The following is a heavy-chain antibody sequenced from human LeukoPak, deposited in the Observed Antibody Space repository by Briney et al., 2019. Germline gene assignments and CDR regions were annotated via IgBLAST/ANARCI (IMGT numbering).Heavy chain of an antibody. D-gene: IGHD3-10*01. CDR1: GFTFSGYA. CDR2: IYSSDTT. Sequence: PGGSLRLFCAASGFTFSGYAMNWVRQAPGKGLEWVSHIYSSDTTYADSVKGRFTISRDNAKNSLYLQMNSLRDEDTAVYYCARDLHYAFDIWGQGTMVTASS. J-gene: IGHJ3*02. CDR3: ARDLHYAFDI. V-gene: IGHV3-48*02.